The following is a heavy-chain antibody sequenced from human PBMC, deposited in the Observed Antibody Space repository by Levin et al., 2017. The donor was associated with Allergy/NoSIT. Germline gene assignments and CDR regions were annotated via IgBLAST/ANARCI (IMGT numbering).Heavy chain of an antibody. CDR1: GGSVSSGSYY. CDR3: ARTRSTIIVVADDAFDI. D-gene: IGHD3-22*01. V-gene: IGHV4-61*01. CDR2: IYHSGST. Sequence: PSETLSLTCSVSGGSVSSGSYYWSWIRQPPGKGLEWIGYIYHSGSTNYNPSLTSRVTISVDTPKNQFSLKLSSVTAADTAVYYCARTRSTIIVVADDAFDIWGQGTMVIVSS. J-gene: IGHJ3*02.